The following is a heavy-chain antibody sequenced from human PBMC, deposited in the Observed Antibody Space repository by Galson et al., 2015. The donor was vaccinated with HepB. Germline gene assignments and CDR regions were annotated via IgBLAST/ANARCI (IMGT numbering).Heavy chain of an antibody. D-gene: IGHD3-10*01. V-gene: IGHV3-7*05. CDR1: GFTFSLHW. Sequence: SLRLSCAASGFTFSLHWMSWVRQAPGKGLEWVANIKQDGSEKYYVDSVKGRFTISRDNAKNSLYLQMNSLRVEDTAVYYCARADGSGTFYNTFYHYYYGMGVWGQGTTVTVSS. CDR2: IKQDGSEK. J-gene: IGHJ6*02. CDR3: ARADGSGTFYNTFYHYYYGMGV.